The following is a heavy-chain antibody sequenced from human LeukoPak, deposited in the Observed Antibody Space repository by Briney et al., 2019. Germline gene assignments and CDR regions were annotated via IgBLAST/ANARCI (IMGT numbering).Heavy chain of an antibody. Sequence: GGSLKLSCAASGFTFSGSAIHWVRQASGKGLEWVGRIRSKANSYATAYAASVKGRFTVSRDDSKNTAYLQMNSLKTEDTAIYYCTRVAARPSGWGQGTLVTVSS. CDR3: TRVAARPSG. V-gene: IGHV3-73*01. J-gene: IGHJ4*02. D-gene: IGHD6-6*01. CDR1: GFTFSGSA. CDR2: IRSKANSYAT.